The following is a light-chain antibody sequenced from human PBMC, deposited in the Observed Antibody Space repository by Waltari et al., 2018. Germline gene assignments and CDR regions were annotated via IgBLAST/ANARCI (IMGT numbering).Light chain of an antibody. V-gene: IGKV3-20*01. CDR1: QSLSSSQ. J-gene: IGKJ4*01. CDR2: GAS. CDR3: QQYGSSPTT. Sequence: EIALTPSPGTLSLSPGARVPLSCRASQSLSSSQLAWYQQKPGQAPRLLIYGASSRTTGIPERFSGSGSGTDFTLTISRLEPEDFAVYYCQQYGSSPTTFGGGTKVEIK.